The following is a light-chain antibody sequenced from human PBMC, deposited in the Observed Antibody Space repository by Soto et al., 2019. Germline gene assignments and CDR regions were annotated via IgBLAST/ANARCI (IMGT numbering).Light chain of an antibody. CDR1: QSRGSNF. Sequence: EIVVTQSPGTLSLSPGERATLSCQTSQSRGSNFLAWSQHKPGQAPRLLIYASSNRATGIPDRFSGSASGTDFTLTINRLEPEDFAVYYCQLYGISPHFGQGTRLEI. CDR3: QLYGISPH. J-gene: IGKJ5*01. CDR2: ASS. V-gene: IGKV3-20*01.